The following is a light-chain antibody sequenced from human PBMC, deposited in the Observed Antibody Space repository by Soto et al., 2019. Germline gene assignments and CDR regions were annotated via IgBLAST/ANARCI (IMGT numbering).Light chain of an antibody. CDR1: QGINIY. Sequence: DLLMTQSPSSLSASVGDRVTITCRASQGINIYLAWFQQKPGKVPKLLIYGASTLLPGVPSRFSGSGSGTDFSLSISSLQPEDVATDYCHNYQSAPPLTFGGGTRVEVK. CDR3: HNYQSAPPLT. V-gene: IGKV1-27*01. J-gene: IGKJ4*02. CDR2: GAS.